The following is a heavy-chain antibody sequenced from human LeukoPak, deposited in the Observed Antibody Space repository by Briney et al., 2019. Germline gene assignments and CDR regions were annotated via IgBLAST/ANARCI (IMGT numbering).Heavy chain of an antibody. CDR1: GGSFSGYS. CDR3: ARVLSSGWYRDAFDI. CDR2: INHSGST. Sequence: PSETLSLTCAVYGGSFSGYSWSWIRQPPGKGLEWIGEINHSGSTNYNPSLKSRVTISVDTSKNQFSLKLSSVTAADTAVYYCARVLSSGWYRDAFDIWGQGTMVTVSS. V-gene: IGHV4-34*01. J-gene: IGHJ3*02. D-gene: IGHD6-19*01.